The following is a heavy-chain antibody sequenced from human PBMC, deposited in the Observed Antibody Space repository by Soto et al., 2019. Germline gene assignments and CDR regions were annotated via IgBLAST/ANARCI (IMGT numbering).Heavy chain of an antibody. D-gene: IGHD5-18*01. CDR3: ARDFSRSLGYGRRWFAP. Sequence: EVQLVESGGGLVQPGGSLRLSCAASGFTFSSYSMNWVRQAPGKGLEWVSYISSSSSTIYYADSVKGRFTISRDNAKNSLDLQMNSLRDADTAVYYGARDFSRSLGYGRRWFAPWGQGTLVTVSS. J-gene: IGHJ5*02. V-gene: IGHV3-48*02. CDR2: ISSSSSTI. CDR1: GFTFSSYS.